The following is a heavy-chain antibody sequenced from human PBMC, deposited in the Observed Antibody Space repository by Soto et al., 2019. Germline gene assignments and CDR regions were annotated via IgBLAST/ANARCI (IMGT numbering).Heavy chain of an antibody. CDR1: GGSISSYY. CDR2: IYYSGST. CDR3: ARDPGITGTIDYFDY. J-gene: IGHJ4*02. Sequence: SETLSLTFTVSGGSISSYYWNWIRQSPGNKLEWIGYIYYSGSTNYNPSLKSRVTISVDTSKNQFSLKLSSVTAAETAVYYCARDPGITGTIDYFDYWAQGTLVTVSS. V-gene: IGHV4-59*01. D-gene: IGHD1-7*01.